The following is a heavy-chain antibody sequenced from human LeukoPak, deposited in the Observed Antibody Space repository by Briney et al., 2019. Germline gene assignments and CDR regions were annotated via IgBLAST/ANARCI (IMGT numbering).Heavy chain of an antibody. CDR2: IYYSGST. CDR1: GGSISSYY. Sequence: SETLSLTCTVSGGSISSYYWSWIRQPPGKGLEWIGYIYYSGSTNYNPSLKSRVTISVDTSKNRFSLKLSSVTAADTAVYYCARVGVGSIAAAGRGTYYYYYYMDVWGKGTTVTISS. CDR3: ARVGVGSIAAAGRGTYYYYYYMDV. D-gene: IGHD6-13*01. V-gene: IGHV4-59*01. J-gene: IGHJ6*03.